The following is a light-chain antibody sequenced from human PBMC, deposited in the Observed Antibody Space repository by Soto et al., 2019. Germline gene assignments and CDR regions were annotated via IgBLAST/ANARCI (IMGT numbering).Light chain of an antibody. Sequence: DFQMTQSPSSLSASVGDRVSIACRASQNIRNFINWYQQKPGEAPKVLIYAASILQSGVPSRFSGSGSGTDFTLTISSLQPEDFATYYCQQSYTIPWTFGQGTEV. CDR3: QQSYTIPWT. J-gene: IGKJ1*01. V-gene: IGKV1-39*01. CDR1: QNIRNF. CDR2: AAS.